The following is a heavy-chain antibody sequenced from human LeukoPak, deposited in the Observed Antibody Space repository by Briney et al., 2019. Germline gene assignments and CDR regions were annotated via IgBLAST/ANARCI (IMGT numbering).Heavy chain of an antibody. CDR2: VYRSGST. V-gene: IGHV4-4*02. Sequence: SGTLSLTCAVSGGSVSSDNWWSWVRQPPGKGLEWIGEVYRSGSTKYNPSLKSRITMSVDTPKNQFSLNLSSVTAADTAIYYCARDRAMSIWGQGTVVTVSS. J-gene: IGHJ3*02. CDR1: GGSVSSDNW. D-gene: IGHD5-18*01. CDR3: ARDRAMSI.